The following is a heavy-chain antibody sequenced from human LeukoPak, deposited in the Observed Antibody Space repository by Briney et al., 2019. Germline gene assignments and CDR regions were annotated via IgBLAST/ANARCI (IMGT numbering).Heavy chain of an antibody. CDR3: TRDQGMVPSAGDY. V-gene: IGHV3-49*04. CDR1: GFTFGDYA. Sequence: GGSLRLSCTASGFTFGDYAMSWGRQAPGKGLEWVGFIRSKPYGGTTEYAASVEGRFTISRDDFKSIAYLQMNSLKTEDTAVYYCTRDQGMVPSAGDYWGQGTLVTVSS. D-gene: IGHD2-8*01. J-gene: IGHJ4*02. CDR2: IRSKPYGGTT.